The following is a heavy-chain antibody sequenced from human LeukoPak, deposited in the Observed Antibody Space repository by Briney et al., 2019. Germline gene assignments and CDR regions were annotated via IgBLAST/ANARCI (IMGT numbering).Heavy chain of an antibody. Sequence: GGSLRLFCAASGFTFSSYSMNWVRQAPGEGLEWVSSISSSSSYIYYADSVKGRFTISRDNDKNSLYLQMNSLRAEDTAVYYCARVKPPYRPVEYSGSYDTRGAPDYWGQGTLVTVSS. CDR1: GFTFSSYS. CDR2: ISSSSSYI. D-gene: IGHD1-26*01. J-gene: IGHJ4*02. CDR3: ARVKPPYRPVEYSGSYDTRGAPDY. V-gene: IGHV3-21*01.